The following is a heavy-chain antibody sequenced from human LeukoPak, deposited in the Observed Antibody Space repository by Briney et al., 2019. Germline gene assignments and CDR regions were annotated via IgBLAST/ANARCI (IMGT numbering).Heavy chain of an antibody. CDR3: ARDGEVVAATYYYYMDV. Sequence: GGSLRLSCAASGFTFSSYWMHWVRQAPGKGLVWVSRINSDGSSTSYADSVKGRFTISRDNAKNTLYLQMNSLRAEDTAVYYCARDGEVVAATYYYYMDVWGKGTTVTISS. V-gene: IGHV3-74*01. CDR1: GFTFSSYW. D-gene: IGHD2-15*01. J-gene: IGHJ6*03. CDR2: INSDGSST.